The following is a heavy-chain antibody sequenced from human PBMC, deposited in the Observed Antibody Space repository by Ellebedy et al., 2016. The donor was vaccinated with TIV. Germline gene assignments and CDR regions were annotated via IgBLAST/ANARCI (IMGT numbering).Heavy chain of an antibody. CDR2: LIPIFGTA. CDR1: GGTFSSYA. V-gene: IGHV1-69*13. Sequence: AASVNVSCKASGGTFSSYAIRWVRQAPRQGLEWLGGLIPIFGTAKYAQKFQGRVTITADESTSTAYMELSSLRSEDTAVYYCATDRAPDGRNWCIDLWGRGTLVTVSS. CDR3: ATDRAPDGRNWCIDL. D-gene: IGHD1-1*01. J-gene: IGHJ2*01.